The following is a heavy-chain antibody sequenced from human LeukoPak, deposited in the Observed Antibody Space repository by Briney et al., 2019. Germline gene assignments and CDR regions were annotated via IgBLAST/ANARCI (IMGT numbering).Heavy chain of an antibody. J-gene: IGHJ4*02. CDR1: GFTFSSYW. CDR3: ARALAVAGNYDY. Sequence: GGSLRLSCEASGFTFSSYWMHWVRQARGKGLVWVSRISSDGSTITCADSVKGRFTISRDNAKNTLYLQMNSLRAEDTAVYYCARALAVAGNYDYWGQGALVTVSS. CDR2: ISSDGSTI. D-gene: IGHD6-19*01. V-gene: IGHV3-74*01.